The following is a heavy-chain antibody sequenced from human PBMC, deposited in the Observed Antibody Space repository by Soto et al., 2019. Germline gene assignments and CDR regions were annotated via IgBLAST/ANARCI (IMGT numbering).Heavy chain of an antibody. CDR1: GYAVSTRNAY. V-gene: IGHV4-61*01. CDR3: ARGGAYYYYYGMDV. Sequence: ETLSLTCPVSGYAVSTRNAYLRWIRQPPGKGLEWIGYTYYSGSNNYNPSLKSRVTISVDTSKNQFSLRLSSVTAADTAVYYCARGGAYYYYYGMDVWGQGTTVNVS. J-gene: IGHJ6*02. CDR2: TYYSGSN.